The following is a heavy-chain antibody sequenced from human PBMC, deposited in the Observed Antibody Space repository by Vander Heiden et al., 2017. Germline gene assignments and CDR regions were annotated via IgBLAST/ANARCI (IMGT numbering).Heavy chain of an antibody. D-gene: IGHD3-22*01. Sequence: QMQLVQSGPEVKKPGTSVQVSCKASGFMFTRSAVQWVRQARGQRPECIGGIVVGSGNRNYAQKFQERATITRATSTSTAYMELSGLRSEDTAVYYCAAGPYDNGGYYSSWYFDLWGRGTLVTVSS. J-gene: IGHJ2*01. CDR1: GFMFTRSA. V-gene: IGHV1-58*01. CDR2: IVVGSGNR. CDR3: AAGPYDNGGYYSSWYFDL.